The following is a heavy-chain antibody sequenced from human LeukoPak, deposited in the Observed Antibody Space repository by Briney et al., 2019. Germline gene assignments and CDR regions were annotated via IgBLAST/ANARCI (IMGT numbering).Heavy chain of an antibody. V-gene: IGHV4-4*02. J-gene: IGHJ4*02. Sequence: SETLSLTCAVSGGSISSGNWWTWVRQPPGKGLEWIGEIYHSGSTNYNPSLKSRVTISVDKSKTQFSLKLSSVTAADTAVYYCARERELGYCSGGSCYPFDYWGQGTLVTVSS. CDR2: IYHSGST. CDR1: GGSISSGNW. D-gene: IGHD2-15*01. CDR3: ARERELGYCSGGSCYPFDY.